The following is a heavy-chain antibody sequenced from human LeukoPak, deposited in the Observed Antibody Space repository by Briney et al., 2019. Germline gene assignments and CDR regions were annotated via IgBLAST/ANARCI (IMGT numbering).Heavy chain of an antibody. D-gene: IGHD3-3*01. V-gene: IGHV3-30-3*01. CDR3: ARVFRPSLTVFIIRGAFDI. Sequence: PGGSLRLSCAASGFTFSSYAMHWVRQAPGKGLEWVAVISYDGSNKYYADSVKGRFTISRDNDKNSLYLQMNSLRVEDTAVYYCARVFRPSLTVFIIRGAFDIWXXXTXVTVSS. CDR1: GFTFSSYA. CDR2: ISYDGSNK. J-gene: IGHJ3*02.